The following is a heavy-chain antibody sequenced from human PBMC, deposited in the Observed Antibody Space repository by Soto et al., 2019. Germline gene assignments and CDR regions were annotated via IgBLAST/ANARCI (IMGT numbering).Heavy chain of an antibody. V-gene: IGHV1-18*01. Sequence: QVQLVQSGAEVKKPGASVKVSCKASGYTFTSYGISWVRQAPGQGLEWMGWISAYNGNTNYAQKLQGRVTMTTDTPASTAYMDRRSLRSDDTAVYYCARNYYGSGSYRSRTPFGYWGQGTLVTASS. D-gene: IGHD3-10*01. J-gene: IGHJ4*02. CDR1: GYTFTSYG. CDR2: ISAYNGNT. CDR3: ARNYYGSGSYRSRTPFGY.